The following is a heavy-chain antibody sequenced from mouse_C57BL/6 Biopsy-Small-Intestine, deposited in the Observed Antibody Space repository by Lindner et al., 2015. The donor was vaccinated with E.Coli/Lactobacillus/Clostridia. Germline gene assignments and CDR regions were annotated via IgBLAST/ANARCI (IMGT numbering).Heavy chain of an antibody. D-gene: IGHD2-1*01. CDR1: GYTFTDYY. J-gene: IGHJ4*01. Sequence: SVKVSCKASGYTFTDYYIHWVRQAPGQGLEWMGWMHPNSGGTGYAQKFQGRVTMTRDTSITTAYMELSRLTSDDTAVYYCARGGPVVRNGTVWRPYWGQGTPVTVSS. CDR2: MHPNSGGT. CDR3: ARGGPVVRNGTVWRPY. V-gene: IGHV1S29*02.